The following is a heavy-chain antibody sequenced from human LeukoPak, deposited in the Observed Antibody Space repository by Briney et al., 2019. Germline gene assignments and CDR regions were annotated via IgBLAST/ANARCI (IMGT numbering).Heavy chain of an antibody. CDR2: ISGSGGST. D-gene: IGHD6-19*01. V-gene: IGHV3-23*01. J-gene: IGHJ4*02. Sequence: PGGSLRLSCAASGFTVSSNYMNWVRQAPGKGLEWVSAISGSGGSTYYADSVKGRFTISRDNSKNALYLQMNSLRAEDTAIYYCANESSSGGLDYWGQGTLVTVSS. CDR3: ANESSSGGLDY. CDR1: GFTVSSNY.